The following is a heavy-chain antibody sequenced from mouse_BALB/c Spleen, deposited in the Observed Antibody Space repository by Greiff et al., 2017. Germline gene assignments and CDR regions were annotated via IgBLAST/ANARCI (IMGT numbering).Heavy chain of an antibody. Sequence: EVQVVESGGDLVKPGGSLKLSCAASGFTFSSYGMSWVRQTPDKRLEWVATISSGGSYTYYPDSVKGRFTISRDNAKNTLYLQMSSLKSEDTAMYYCARHHYDYDGYAMDYWGQGTSVTVSS. D-gene: IGHD2-4*01. CDR3: ARHHYDYDGYAMDY. J-gene: IGHJ4*01. V-gene: IGHV5-6*01. CDR2: ISSGGSYT. CDR1: GFTFSSYG.